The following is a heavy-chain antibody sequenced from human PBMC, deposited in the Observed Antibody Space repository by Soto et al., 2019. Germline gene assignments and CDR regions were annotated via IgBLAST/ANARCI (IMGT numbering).Heavy chain of an antibody. D-gene: IGHD3-3*01. CDR3: ARLETYYDFWSGPSPGWFDP. CDR1: GGSVSSNSYS. Sequence: SETLSLTCTVSGGSVSSNSYSWGWIRQSPGKGLEWIGSIYYSGNTYYNPSLKSRVTISVDTSKNQFSLKLSSVTAADTAVYYCARLETYYDFWSGPSPGWFDPWGQGTLVTVSS. J-gene: IGHJ5*02. V-gene: IGHV4-39*01. CDR2: IYYSGNT.